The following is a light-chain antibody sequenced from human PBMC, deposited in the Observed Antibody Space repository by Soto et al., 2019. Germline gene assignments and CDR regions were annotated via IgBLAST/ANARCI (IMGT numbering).Light chain of an antibody. CDR1: SGDVGGYNY. CDR2: EVS. V-gene: IGLV2-8*01. Sequence: QSALTQPPSASGSPGQSVTISCTGTSGDVGGYNYVSWYQHHPGKAPKLIIYEVSRRPSGVPDRFSGSKSGNTASLTVSGLQAEDEADYYCNSYADNNLIFGGGTQLTVL. J-gene: IGLJ7*01. CDR3: NSYADNNLI.